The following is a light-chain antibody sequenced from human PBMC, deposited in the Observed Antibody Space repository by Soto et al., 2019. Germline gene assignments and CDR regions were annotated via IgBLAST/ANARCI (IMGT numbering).Light chain of an antibody. V-gene: IGLV2-14*03. J-gene: IGLJ1*01. CDR3: ASYTTSSTYV. CDR1: SSDVGAFNY. CDR2: DVS. Sequence: QSALTQPASVSGSPGQSIAISCTGTSSDVGAFNYVSWYQQHPGKAPKFMIFDVSSRPSGVSDRFSGSKSGNTASLTISGLQTADEADYYCASYTTSSTYVFGTGTKVTVL.